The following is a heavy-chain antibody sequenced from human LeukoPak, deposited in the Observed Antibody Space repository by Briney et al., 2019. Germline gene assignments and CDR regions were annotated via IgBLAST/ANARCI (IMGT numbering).Heavy chain of an antibody. Sequence: QPGRSLRLSCAASEFTFSSFGMHWVRQAPGKGLEWVAFIRYDGSNKYYADSVKGRFTISRDNSKNTLYLQMNSLRAEDTAVYYCAKDRAPCSSTSCPLGYWGQGTLVTVSS. J-gene: IGHJ4*02. CDR3: AKDRAPCSSTSCPLGY. CDR1: EFTFSSFG. V-gene: IGHV3-30*02. D-gene: IGHD2-2*01. CDR2: IRYDGSNK.